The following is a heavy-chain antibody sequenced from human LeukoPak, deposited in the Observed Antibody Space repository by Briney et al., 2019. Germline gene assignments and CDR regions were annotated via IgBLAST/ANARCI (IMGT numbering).Heavy chain of an antibody. Sequence: ASVKVSCKASGYTFTSYGISWVRQAPGQGLEWMGWINAYNGNTNYAQKLQGRVTMTTDTSTSTAYMELRSLRSDDTAVYYCAREQYYYGSGGPYNWFDPWGQGTLVTVSS. CDR1: GYTFTSYG. J-gene: IGHJ5*02. CDR2: INAYNGNT. CDR3: AREQYYYGSGGPYNWFDP. V-gene: IGHV1-18*01. D-gene: IGHD3-10*01.